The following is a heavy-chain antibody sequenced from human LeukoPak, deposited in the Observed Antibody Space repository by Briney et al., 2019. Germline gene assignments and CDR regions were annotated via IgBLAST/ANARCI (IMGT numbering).Heavy chain of an antibody. Sequence: GGSLRLSCTASGFTFSSYSMNWVRQAPVKGLEWVSYISSSSSTIYYADSVKGRFTISRDNAKNSLYLQMSGLRDEDTAVYYCERANGMDVWGQGTTVTVSS. J-gene: IGHJ6*02. CDR1: GFTFSSYS. CDR2: ISSSSSTI. CDR3: ERANGMDV. V-gene: IGHV3-48*02.